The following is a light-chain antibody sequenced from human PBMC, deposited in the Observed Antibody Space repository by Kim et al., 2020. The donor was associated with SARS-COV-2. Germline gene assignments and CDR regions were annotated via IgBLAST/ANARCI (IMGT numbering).Light chain of an antibody. V-gene: IGKV1-17*01. CDR3: LQHSTYPIT. CDR2: GAS. CDR1: QDIRND. J-gene: IGKJ5*01. Sequence: DIQMTQSPSSLSASVGDRVTITCRASQDIRNDLGWYQQNPGRAPKRLIYGASSLQSGVPSRFSGSGSGTEFTLTISSVQPEDSATYFCLQHSTYPITFGPGTRLEIK.